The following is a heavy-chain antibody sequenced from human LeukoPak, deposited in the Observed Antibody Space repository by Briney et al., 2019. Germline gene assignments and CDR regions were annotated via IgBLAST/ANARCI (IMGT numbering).Heavy chain of an antibody. CDR1: SVSICSSNYY. CDR3: ARDMGSYVVTPFDD. D-gene: IGHD4-23*01. V-gene: IGHV4-39*02. J-gene: IGHJ4*02. CDR2: IYYSRST. Sequence: SETLSLTGTVSSVSICSSNYYWGWLRQPLGKGLGRIGSIYYSRSTYSNPSLKSRVTISVDTSKNQFSLKLSSVTAADTVMYDCARDMGSYVVTPFDDWGQGTLVTVSS.